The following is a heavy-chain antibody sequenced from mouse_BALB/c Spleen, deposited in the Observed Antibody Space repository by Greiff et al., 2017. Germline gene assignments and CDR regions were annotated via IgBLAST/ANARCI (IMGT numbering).Heavy chain of an antibody. D-gene: IGHD1-1*01. CDR1: GYSITSDYA. J-gene: IGHJ1*01. CDR3: ARLGYYGDWYFDV. Sequence: VQLQQSGPGLVKPSQSLSLTCTVTGYSITSDYAWNWIRQFPGNKLEWMGYISYSGSTSYNPSLKSRISITRDTSKNQFFLQLNSVTTEDTATYYCARLGYYGDWYFDVWGAGTTVTVSS. CDR2: ISYSGST. V-gene: IGHV3-2*02.